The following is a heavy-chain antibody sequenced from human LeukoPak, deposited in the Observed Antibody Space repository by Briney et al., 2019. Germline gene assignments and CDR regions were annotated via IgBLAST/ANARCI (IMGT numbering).Heavy chain of an antibody. CDR3: ARDISPAGTEDAFDI. J-gene: IGHJ3*02. CDR2: ISSSSSYI. D-gene: IGHD1-1*01. V-gene: IGHV3-21*01. CDR1: GFTFNSYS. Sequence: PGGSLRLSCAASGFTFNSYSMNWVRQAPGQGLEGVSSISSSSSYIYYADSVKGRFTISRDNAKNSLYLQMNSLRAEDTAVYYCARDISPAGTEDAFDIWGQGTMVTVSS.